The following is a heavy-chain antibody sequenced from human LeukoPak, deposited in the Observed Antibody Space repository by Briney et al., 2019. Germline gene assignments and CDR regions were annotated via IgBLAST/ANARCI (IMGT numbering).Heavy chain of an antibody. V-gene: IGHV4-34*01. J-gene: IGHJ6*04. CDR2: INHSGST. Sequence: SETLSLTCAVYGGSFSGYYWSWIRQPPGKGLEWIGEINHSGSTNYNPSLKSRVTISVDTSKNQFSLKLSSVTAADTAVYYCARAGIQLWSTTGYYYGMDVWGKWTTVTVSS. CDR3: ARAGIQLWSTTGYYYGMDV. CDR1: GGSFSGYY. D-gene: IGHD5-18*01.